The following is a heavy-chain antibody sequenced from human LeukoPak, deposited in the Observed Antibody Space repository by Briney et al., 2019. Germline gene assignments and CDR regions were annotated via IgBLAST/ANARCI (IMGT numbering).Heavy chain of an antibody. J-gene: IGHJ4*02. CDR3: ARAHSGYYSYYFDY. CDR2: IYYSGST. CDR1: GGSISSYY. V-gene: IGHV4-59*01. D-gene: IGHD3-22*01. Sequence: SETLSLTCTASGGSISSYYWSWIRQPPGKGLEWIGYIYYSGSTNYNPSLKSRVTISVDTSKNQFSLKLSSVTAADTAVYYCARAHSGYYSYYFDYWGQGTLVTVSS.